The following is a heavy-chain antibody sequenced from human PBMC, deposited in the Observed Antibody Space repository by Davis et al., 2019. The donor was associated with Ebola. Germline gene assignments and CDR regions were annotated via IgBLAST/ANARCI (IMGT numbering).Heavy chain of an antibody. V-gene: IGHV3-66*01. Sequence: GESLKIPCGAPGFSVSSTYVSWVRQAPGKGLEWVSVMYTACTTRCTDYADSVKGRFIISRDNSKNTVFLQMNNLRAEDTAVYYCVRNYSTVWYHYDYFDYWGQGVLVTVSS. CDR2: MYTACTTRCT. J-gene: IGHJ4*02. CDR1: GFSVSSTY. D-gene: IGHD6-19*01. CDR3: VRNYSTVWYHYDYFDY.